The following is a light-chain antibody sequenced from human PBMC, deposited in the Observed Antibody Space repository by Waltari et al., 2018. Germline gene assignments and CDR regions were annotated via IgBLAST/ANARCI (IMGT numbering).Light chain of an antibody. J-gene: IGKJ4*01. V-gene: IGKV1-9*01. CDR2: AAS. Sequence: DIQLTQSPSFLSASVGDRVTITCRASQGIGSYLAWYQHTLGKAPKLLIYAASTLQSGVPSRFSGSGSGTEFTLTISSLQPEDFATYFRQQLSSYPLTFGGGTKIEIK. CDR1: QGIGSY. CDR3: QQLSSYPLT.